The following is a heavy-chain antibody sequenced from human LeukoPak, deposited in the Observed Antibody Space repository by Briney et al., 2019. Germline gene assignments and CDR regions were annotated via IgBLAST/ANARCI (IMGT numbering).Heavy chain of an antibody. CDR1: GYTFTSYD. CDR2: MNPNSGNT. J-gene: IGHJ4*02. CDR3: ARARHFDRGFDY. Sequence: GASVKVSCKASGYTFTSYDINWVRQATGQGLEWMGWMNPNSGNTGYTQKFQGRVTMTRNTSISTAYMELSSLRSEDTAVYYCARARHFDRGFDYWGQGTLVTVSS. V-gene: IGHV1-8*01. D-gene: IGHD3-9*01.